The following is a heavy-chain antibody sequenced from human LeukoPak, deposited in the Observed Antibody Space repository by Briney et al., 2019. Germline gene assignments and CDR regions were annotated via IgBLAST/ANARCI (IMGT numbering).Heavy chain of an antibody. D-gene: IGHD2-8*01. J-gene: IGHJ4*02. V-gene: IGHV3-33*01. CDR2: IWYDGSNK. CDR1: GFTFSTSG. Sequence: PGRSLRLSCAASGFTFSTSGMHWVRQAPGKGLEWVAVIWYDGSNKYYADSVKGRFTISRDNAKDSQFLQMNSLRAEDTAIYYCARDPRIYCTNGICRDDYFDNWGPGTLVTVSS. CDR3: ARDPRIYCTNGICRDDYFDN.